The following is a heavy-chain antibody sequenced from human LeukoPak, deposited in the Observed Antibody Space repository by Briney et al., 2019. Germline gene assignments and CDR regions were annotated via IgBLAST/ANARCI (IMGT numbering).Heavy chain of an antibody. D-gene: IGHD4-17*01. V-gene: IGHV1-24*01. CDR1: GYTLTEKS. CDR3: ATEIVGCGDVLYFDS. J-gene: IGHJ4*02. Sequence: ASLNLSCTVSGYTLTEKSMHWVRQAPGQGLEWIGGFNPEDVETIYARSFQGRLTVTEDTSTDTAYMELSSLGAEDTAMYYCATEIVGCGDVLYFDSWGRGTLVTVSS. CDR2: FNPEDVET.